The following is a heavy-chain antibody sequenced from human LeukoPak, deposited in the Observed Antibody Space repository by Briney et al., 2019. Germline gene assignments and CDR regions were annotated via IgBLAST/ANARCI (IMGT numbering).Heavy chain of an antibody. J-gene: IGHJ4*02. V-gene: IGHV3-7*01. CDR2: IRQHGSEK. CDR1: GFTFSSYW. CDR3: ARGLRLVGATSY. Sequence: PGGSLRLSCAASGFTFSSYWMSWVRQAPGKGLEWVANIRQHGSEKYYVDSVKGRFIISRDNANNSLYLQMNSLRAEDTAVYHCARGLRLVGATSYWGQGTLVTVSS. D-gene: IGHD1-26*01.